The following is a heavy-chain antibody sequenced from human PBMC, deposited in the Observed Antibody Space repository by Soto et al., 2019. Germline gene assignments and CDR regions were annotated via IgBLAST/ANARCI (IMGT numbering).Heavy chain of an antibody. CDR1: GGTFSSYA. J-gene: IGHJ5*02. Sequence: SVKVSCKASGGTFSSYAISWVRQAPGQGLEWMGGIIPIFGTANYAQKFQGRVTITADESTSTAYMELSSLRSEDTAVYYCARDLSFVVVPAAGTNWFDPWGQGTLVTVSS. CDR2: IIPIFGTA. D-gene: IGHD2-2*01. CDR3: ARDLSFVVVPAAGTNWFDP. V-gene: IGHV1-69*13.